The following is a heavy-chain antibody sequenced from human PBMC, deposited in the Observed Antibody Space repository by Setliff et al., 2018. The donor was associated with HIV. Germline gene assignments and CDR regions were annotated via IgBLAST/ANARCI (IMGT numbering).Heavy chain of an antibody. V-gene: IGHV3-21*01. Sequence: GGSLRLSCAASGFTFSSYMMNWVRQAPGKGLEWVSSISSSSSYIYYADSVKGRFTISRDNAKNSLYLQMNSLRAEDTAVYYCARDPKYYYGSGRGFDYWGQGTLVTVSS. CDR3: ARDPKYYYGSGRGFDY. CDR2: ISSSSSYI. J-gene: IGHJ4*02. CDR1: GFTFSSYM. D-gene: IGHD3-10*01.